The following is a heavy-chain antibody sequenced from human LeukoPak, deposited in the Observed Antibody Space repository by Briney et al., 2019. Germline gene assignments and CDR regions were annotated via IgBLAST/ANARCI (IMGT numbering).Heavy chain of an antibody. CDR3: AKNGLQDSSGWYCGY. D-gene: IGHD6-19*01. CDR2: ISGSGGST. Sequence: GGSLRLSCAASGFTFSSYAMSWVRQAPGKGLEWVSAISGSGGSTCYADSVKGRFTISRDDSKNTLYLRMNSLRAEDTAVYYCAKNGLQDSSGWYCGYWGQGTLVTVSS. J-gene: IGHJ4*02. CDR1: GFTFSSYA. V-gene: IGHV3-23*01.